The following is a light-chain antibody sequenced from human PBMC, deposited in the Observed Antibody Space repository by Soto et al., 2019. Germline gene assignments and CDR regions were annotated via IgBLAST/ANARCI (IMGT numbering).Light chain of an antibody. CDR1: QSLVNSDGSTD. V-gene: IGKV2-30*01. J-gene: IGKJ4*01. CDR2: YVS. Sequence: DVVLTQSPLSLPVTLGQSASISCRSSQSLVNSDGSTDVNWFQQSPGQSPSRLIYYVSSRDSGVQDVCGGSGSGTYFPMKISRVEAEDVGVYCCMQGSYWPLTFGGGTKVEI. CDR3: MQGSYWPLT.